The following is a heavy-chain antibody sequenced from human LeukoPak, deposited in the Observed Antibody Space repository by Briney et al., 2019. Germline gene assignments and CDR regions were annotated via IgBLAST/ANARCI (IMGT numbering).Heavy chain of an antibody. V-gene: IGHV4-39*01. D-gene: IGHD2-2*01. J-gene: IGHJ4*02. CDR1: GGSISSSSYY. Sequence: SETLSLTCTVSGGSISSSSYYWGWIRQPPGKGLEWIGSIYYSGSTYYNPSLKSRVTISVDTSKNQFSLKLSSVTAADTAVYYCARGDVVVPAAINYFDYWGQGTLVTVSS. CDR3: ARGDVVVPAAINYFDY. CDR2: IYYSGST.